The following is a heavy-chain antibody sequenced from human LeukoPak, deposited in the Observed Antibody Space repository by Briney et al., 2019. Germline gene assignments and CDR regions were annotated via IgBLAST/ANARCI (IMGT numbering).Heavy chain of an antibody. CDR2: ISSSSSYI. V-gene: IGHV3-21*04. D-gene: IGHD3-10*02. CDR3: AKTDYYVRFDP. Sequence: PGGSLRLSCAASGFTFSSYSMNWVRQAPGKGLEWVSSISSSSSYIYYADSVKGRFTISRDNSKNTLFLQMNSLRAEDTAVYYCAKTDYYVRFDPWGQGTLVTVSS. J-gene: IGHJ5*02. CDR1: GFTFSSYS.